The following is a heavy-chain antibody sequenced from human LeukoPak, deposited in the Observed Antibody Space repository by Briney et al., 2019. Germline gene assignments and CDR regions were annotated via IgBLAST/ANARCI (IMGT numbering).Heavy chain of an antibody. CDR3: AREEVYDSSGYPGYY. CDR1: GYTFASYG. CDR2: ISAYNGNT. D-gene: IGHD3-22*01. J-gene: IGHJ4*02. Sequence: GASVKVSCKASGYTFASYGTSWVRQAPGQGLEWMGWISAYNGNTKYAQKFQGRVTMTTDTSTSTAYMELRSLRSDDTAVYYCAREEVYDSSGYPGYYWGQGTLVTVSS. V-gene: IGHV1-18*01.